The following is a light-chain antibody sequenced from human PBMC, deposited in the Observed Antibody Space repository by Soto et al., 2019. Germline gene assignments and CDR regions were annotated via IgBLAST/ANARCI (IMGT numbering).Light chain of an antibody. CDR3: QQRSSWPPTIT. Sequence: IVLTQSPATLSLCPGARAHLSWRASQSLINFVAWYQHKPGQPPRLLIYDASKRATGIPTRFSGSGSGKDFTRTRSSLQPEEFAVYYGQQRSSWPPTITVGQGTRLEIK. CDR2: DAS. J-gene: IGKJ5*01. V-gene: IGKV3-11*01. CDR1: QSLINF.